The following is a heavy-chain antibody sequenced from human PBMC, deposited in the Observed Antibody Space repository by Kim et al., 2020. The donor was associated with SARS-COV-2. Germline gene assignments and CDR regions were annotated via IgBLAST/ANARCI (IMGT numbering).Heavy chain of an antibody. J-gene: IGHJ5*02. CDR1: GGSISSYY. Sequence: SETLSLTCTVSGGSISSYYWSWIRQPPGKGLEWIGYIYYSGSTNYNPSLKSRVTISVDTSKNQFSLKLSSVTAADTAVYYCARLGISGYQEVGWFDPWGQGTLVTVSS. CDR3: ARLGISGYQEVGWFDP. D-gene: IGHD5-12*01. CDR2: IYYSGST. V-gene: IGHV4-59*01.